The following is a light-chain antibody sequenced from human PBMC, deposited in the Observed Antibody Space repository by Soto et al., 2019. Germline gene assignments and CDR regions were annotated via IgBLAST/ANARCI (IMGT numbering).Light chain of an antibody. V-gene: IGLV2-14*01. CDR2: EFI. CDR1: NSDIGNYNY. Sequence: QSALTQPASVSGSPGQSITISCTGTNSDIGNYNYVSWYQQHPGKDPKLMIFEFIYRPSGVSNRFSGSKSVNTASLTISGLHAEDEADYYCSSSTSSISWVFGGGTKVTVL. CDR3: SSSTSSISWV. J-gene: IGLJ3*02.